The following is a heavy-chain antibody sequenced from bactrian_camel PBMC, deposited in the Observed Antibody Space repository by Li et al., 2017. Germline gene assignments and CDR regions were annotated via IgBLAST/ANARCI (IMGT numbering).Heavy chain of an antibody. CDR1: ELSRTNYC. D-gene: IGHD1*01. Sequence: HVQLVESGGGSVQAGGSLRLSCAASELSRTNYCLGWFRQAPGKGLEWVSSIYGDGRRIYYADSVKGRFAISRDNAKNTVTVYLQMNGLKSEDTALYYCATGTWHVYQNWGQGTQVTVS. V-gene: IGHV3-2*01. J-gene: IGHJ4*01. CDR2: IYGDGRRI. CDR3: ATGTWHVYQN.